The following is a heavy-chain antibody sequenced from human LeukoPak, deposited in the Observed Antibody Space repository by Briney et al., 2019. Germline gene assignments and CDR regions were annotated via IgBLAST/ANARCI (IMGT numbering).Heavy chain of an antibody. CDR2: IYHSGST. V-gene: IGHV4-38-2*02. Sequence: SETLSLTCTVSGYSISSGYYWGWIRQPPGKGLEWIGSIYHSGSTYYNPSLKSRVTISVDTSKNQFSLKLSSVTAADTAVYYCASYDSSGYSDYWGQGTLVTVSS. CDR3: ASYDSSGYSDY. D-gene: IGHD3-22*01. CDR1: GYSISSGYY. J-gene: IGHJ4*02.